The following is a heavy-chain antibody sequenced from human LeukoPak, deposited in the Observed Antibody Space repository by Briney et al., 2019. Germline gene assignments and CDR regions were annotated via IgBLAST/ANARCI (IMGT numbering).Heavy chain of an antibody. CDR1: GYTFTGYY. CDR3: ARGNDFWSGYYSRDAFDI. D-gene: IGHD3-3*01. Sequence: ASVKVSCKASGYTFTGYYMHWVRQAPGQGLEWTGWINPNSGGTNYAQKFQGRVTVTRDTSISTAYMELSRLRSDDTAVYYCARGNDFWSGYYSRDAFDIWGQGTMVTVSS. V-gene: IGHV1-2*02. J-gene: IGHJ3*02. CDR2: INPNSGGT.